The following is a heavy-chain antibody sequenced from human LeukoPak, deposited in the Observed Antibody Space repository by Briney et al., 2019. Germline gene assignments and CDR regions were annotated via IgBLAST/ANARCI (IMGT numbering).Heavy chain of an antibody. D-gene: IGHD6-6*01. V-gene: IGHV3-48*04. CDR2: ISSSSSTI. J-gene: IGHJ6*02. CDR1: GFTFSSYS. Sequence: PGGSLRLSCAASGFTFSSYSMNWVRQAPGKGLEWVSYISSSSSTIYYADSVKGRFTISRDNAKNSLYLQMNSLRAEDTAVYYCARDKYSSSNPYYYYGMDVWGQGTTVTVSS. CDR3: ARDKYSSSNPYYYYGMDV.